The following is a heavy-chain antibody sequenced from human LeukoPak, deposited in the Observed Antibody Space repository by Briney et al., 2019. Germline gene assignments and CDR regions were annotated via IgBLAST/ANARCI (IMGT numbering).Heavy chain of an antibody. CDR2: ISSSSSYI. J-gene: IGHJ6*03. Sequence: GGSLRLSCAASGFTFSTYSMSWVRQAPGKGLEWVSSISSSSSYIYYADSVKGRFTISRDNAKNTLYLQMNSLRAEDTAVYYCARDGTVTVRGYYYYMDVWGKGTTVTISS. CDR1: GFTFSTYS. CDR3: ARDGTVTVRGYYYYMDV. V-gene: IGHV3-21*01. D-gene: IGHD1-26*01.